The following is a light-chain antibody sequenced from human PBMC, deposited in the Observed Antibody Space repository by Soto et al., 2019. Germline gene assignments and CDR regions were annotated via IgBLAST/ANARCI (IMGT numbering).Light chain of an antibody. CDR2: AAS. J-gene: IGKJ1*01. Sequence: AIQMTQSPSSLSASVGDRVTITCRASQGIRNDLGWYQQKPGKAPKLLIYAASSLQSGVPSRFSGSGSGTXXXXTXSSLQPEDFASYYCLQDYNYPWTFGQGTKVEIK. V-gene: IGKV1-6*01. CDR1: QGIRND. CDR3: LQDYNYPWT.